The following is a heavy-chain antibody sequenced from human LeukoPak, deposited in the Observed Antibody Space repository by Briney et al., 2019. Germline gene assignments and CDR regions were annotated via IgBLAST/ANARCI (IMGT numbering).Heavy chain of an antibody. CDR3: ASRGGIAVAGLYYFDY. V-gene: IGHV1-69*06. CDR1: GGTFSSYA. J-gene: IGHJ4*02. D-gene: IGHD6-19*01. Sequence: ASVKVSCKASGGTFSSYAISWVRQAPGQGLEWMGGIIPIFGTANYAQKFLGRVTITAGKSTSTAYMELSSLRSEDTAVYYCASRGGIAVAGLYYFDYWGQGTLVTVSS. CDR2: IIPIFGTA.